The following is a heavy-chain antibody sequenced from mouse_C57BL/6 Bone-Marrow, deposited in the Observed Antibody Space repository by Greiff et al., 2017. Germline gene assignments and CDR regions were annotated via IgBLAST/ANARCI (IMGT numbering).Heavy chain of an antibody. CDR3: AQGDDYDDGFYYFDY. CDR1: GYTFTGYW. CDR2: ILPGSGST. J-gene: IGHJ2*01. Sequence: VKLVESGAELMKPGASVKLSCKATGYTFTGYWIEWVKQRPGHGLEWIGEILPGSGSTNYNEKFKGKATFTADTSYNTAYMQLRSLTTEDSSIYYCAQGDDYDDGFYYFDYWGQGTTLTVSS. V-gene: IGHV1-9*01. D-gene: IGHD2-4*01.